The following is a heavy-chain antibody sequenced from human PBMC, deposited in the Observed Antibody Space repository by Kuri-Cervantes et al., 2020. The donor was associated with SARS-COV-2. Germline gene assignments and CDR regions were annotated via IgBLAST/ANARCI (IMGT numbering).Heavy chain of an antibody. CDR1: GFTFSSYW. J-gene: IGHJ3*01. V-gene: IGHV3-7*03. D-gene: IGHD2-21*01. CDR2: IKQDGSEK. Sequence: GESLKISCAASGFTFSSYWMSWVRQAPGKGLEWVANIKQDGSEKYYVDSVKGRFTISRDNAKNSLYLQMNSLRAEDTAVYYCAKIAHVVVIAGAFDLWGQGTMGTVSS. CDR3: AKIAHVVVIAGAFDL.